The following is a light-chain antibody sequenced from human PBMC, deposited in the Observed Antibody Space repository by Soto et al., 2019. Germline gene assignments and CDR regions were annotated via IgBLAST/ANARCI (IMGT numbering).Light chain of an antibody. CDR3: HHLNTYPLT. Sequence: DIQLTQSPSFLSASVGDRVTITCRASQGISSFLAWYQQKPGKAPNLLISGASTLRTGVPSRFSGSGSGTEFTLTISSLQPEDFATYYCHHLNTYPLTFGGGTKVEI. CDR2: GAS. J-gene: IGKJ4*01. V-gene: IGKV1-9*01. CDR1: QGISSF.